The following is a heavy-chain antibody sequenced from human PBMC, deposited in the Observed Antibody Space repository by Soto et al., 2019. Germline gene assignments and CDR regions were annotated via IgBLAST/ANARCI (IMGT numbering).Heavy chain of an antibody. Sequence: EVQLVESGGGLVKPGGSLRLSCAASGFTFSNAWMSWVRQAPGKGLEWVGRIKSKTDGGTTDYAAPVKGRFTISRDDSKNTLYLQMNSLKTEDTAVYYCTTLKVGYCSSTSCQGPYYYYYYMDVWGKGTTVTVSS. CDR3: TTLKVGYCSSTSCQGPYYYYYYMDV. D-gene: IGHD2-2*03. V-gene: IGHV3-15*01. CDR1: GFTFSNAW. J-gene: IGHJ6*03. CDR2: IKSKTDGGTT.